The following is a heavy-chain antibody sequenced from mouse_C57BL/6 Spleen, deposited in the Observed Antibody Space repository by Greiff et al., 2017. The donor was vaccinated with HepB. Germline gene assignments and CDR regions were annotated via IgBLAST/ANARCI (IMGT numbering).Heavy chain of an antibody. CDR2: IYPGDGDT. J-gene: IGHJ4*01. Sequence: QVQLQQSGPELVKPGASVKISCKASGYAFSSSWMNWVKQRPGKGLEWIGRIYPGDGDTNYNGKFKGKATLTADKSSSTAYMQLSSLTSEDSAVYLCGAAEEYAMDYWGQGTSVTVSS. CDR3: GAAEEYAMDY. CDR1: GYAFSSSW. V-gene: IGHV1-82*01. D-gene: IGHD6-1*01.